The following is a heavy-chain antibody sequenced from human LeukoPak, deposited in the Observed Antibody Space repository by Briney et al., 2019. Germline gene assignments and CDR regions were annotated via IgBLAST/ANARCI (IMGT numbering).Heavy chain of an antibody. CDR1: GFTFSSHW. Sequence: GGSLRLSCAASGFTFSSHWMSWVRQAPGKGLEWVANMKQDGSEKYYVDSVKGRFTISRDNAKNSLCLQMNSLRAEDTAVYYCARSLAARFDIWGRGTMVTVSS. D-gene: IGHD6-25*01. CDR2: MKQDGSEK. V-gene: IGHV3-7*04. J-gene: IGHJ3*02. CDR3: ARSLAARFDI.